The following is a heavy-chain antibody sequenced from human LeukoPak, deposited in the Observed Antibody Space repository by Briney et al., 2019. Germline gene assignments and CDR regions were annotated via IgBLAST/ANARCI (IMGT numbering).Heavy chain of an antibody. J-gene: IGHJ4*02. D-gene: IGHD3-22*01. Sequence: GGSLRLSCAASGFTFSDYYMSWIRQAPGKGLEWVSYISSSGSTIYYADSVKGRFTISRDNAKNSLYLQMNSLRAEDTAVYYCARDFTYYDSSGYPRWGQGTLVTVSS. CDR2: ISSSGSTI. CDR1: GFTFSDYY. CDR3: ARDFTYYDSSGYPR. V-gene: IGHV3-11*01.